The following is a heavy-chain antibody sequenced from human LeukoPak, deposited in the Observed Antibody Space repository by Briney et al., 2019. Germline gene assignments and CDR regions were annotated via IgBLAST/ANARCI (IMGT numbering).Heavy chain of an antibody. J-gene: IGHJ4*02. CDR3: AKHGFGVFEGY. V-gene: IGHV3-48*04. D-gene: IGHD3-10*01. Sequence: ESGGSLRLSCAASGFTFSSYSMNWVRQAPGKGLEWVSYISSSGSTIYYADSVKGRFTISRDNAKNSLYLQMNSLRAEDTAVYYCAKHGFGVFEGYWGQGTLVTVSS. CDR2: ISSSGSTI. CDR1: GFTFSSYS.